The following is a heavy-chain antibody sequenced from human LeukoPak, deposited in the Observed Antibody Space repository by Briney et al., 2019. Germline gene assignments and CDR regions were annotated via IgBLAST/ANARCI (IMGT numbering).Heavy chain of an antibody. CDR1: GYTFTSYD. CDR3: ARVAVAGFPFDYYYGMDV. CDR2: MNPNSGNT. V-gene: IGHV1-8*01. J-gene: IGHJ6*02. Sequence: ASVKVSCKASGYTFTSYDINWVRQATGQGLVWMGWMNPNSGNTGYAQKFQGRVTMTRNTSISTAYMELSSLRSEDTAVYYCARVAVAGFPFDYYYGMDVWGQGTTVTVSS. D-gene: IGHD6-19*01.